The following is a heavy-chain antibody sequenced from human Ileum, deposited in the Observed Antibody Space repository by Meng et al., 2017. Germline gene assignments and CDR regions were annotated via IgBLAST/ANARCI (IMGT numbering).Heavy chain of an antibody. CDR1: GDSVSSDNYY. V-gene: IGHV4-61*03. J-gene: IGHJ4*02. Sequence: RRKSGPGLVRPSETLSLPCPVSGDSVSSDNYYWSWIRQPPGKGLEWIGYVYYSGHTDCNPSLKSRLSISIDTSKNHFSLKLSSVTAADTAVYYCARTPLYSGSYYFDPWGQGALVTVSS. CDR2: VYYSGHT. CDR3: ARTPLYSGSYYFDP. D-gene: IGHD1-26*01.